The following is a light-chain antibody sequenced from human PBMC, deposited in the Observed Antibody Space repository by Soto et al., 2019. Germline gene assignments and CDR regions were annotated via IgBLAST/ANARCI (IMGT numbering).Light chain of an antibody. CDR2: KDT. Sequence: SYELTQPPSASVSPGQTASINCSGDALPKKYAYWYQQKPGQAPVLVMYKDTVRSSGIPERFSASSSGTTVTLTISGVQAEDEADYYCQSSDNSNSYVVFGGGTKLTVL. J-gene: IGLJ2*01. CDR1: ALPKKY. CDR3: QSSDNSNSYVV. V-gene: IGLV3-25*03.